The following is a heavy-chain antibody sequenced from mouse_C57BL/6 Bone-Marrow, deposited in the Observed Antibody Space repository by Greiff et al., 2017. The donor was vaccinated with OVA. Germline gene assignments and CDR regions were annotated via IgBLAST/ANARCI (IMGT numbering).Heavy chain of an antibody. V-gene: IGHV5-15*01. Sequence: EVHLVESGGGLVQPGGSLKLSCAASGFTFSDYGMAWVRQAPRKGPEWVAFISNLAYSIYYADTVTGRFTISRENAKNTLYLEMSSLRSEDTAMYYCARLADGYLFDYWGQGTTLTVSS. CDR3: ARLADGYLFDY. CDR2: ISNLAYSI. J-gene: IGHJ2*01. CDR1: GFTFSDYG. D-gene: IGHD2-3*01.